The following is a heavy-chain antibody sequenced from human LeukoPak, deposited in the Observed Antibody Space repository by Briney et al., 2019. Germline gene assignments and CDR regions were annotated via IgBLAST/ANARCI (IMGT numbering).Heavy chain of an antibody. Sequence: PGGSLRLSCAASGFTFTSYAMNWVRQAPGKGLEWVSVISGRGDSTYYADSVKGRFTISRDNSKNTLYLQLNSLRAEDTALYYCARDADTLLRGVSNYFDPWGQGTLVTVSS. CDR2: ISGRGDST. CDR1: GFTFTSYA. D-gene: IGHD3-10*01. V-gene: IGHV3-23*01. J-gene: IGHJ5*02. CDR3: ARDADTLLRGVSNYFDP.